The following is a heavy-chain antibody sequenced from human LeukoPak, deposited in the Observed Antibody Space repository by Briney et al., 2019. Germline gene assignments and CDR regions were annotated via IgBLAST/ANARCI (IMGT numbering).Heavy chain of an antibody. CDR3: ASLSQWRNLDY. CDR2: IGPAGRTT. CDR1: GIAFNIYA. Sequence: GGSLRLSCAAFGIAFNIYAMTWVRQAPGKGLEWVSAIGPAGRTTNYADSVKGRFTISRDNSKNTLFLQMNSLRAEDTAIYYCASLSQWRNLDYWGQGTLVTVSS. J-gene: IGHJ4*02. V-gene: IGHV3-23*01. D-gene: IGHD6-19*01.